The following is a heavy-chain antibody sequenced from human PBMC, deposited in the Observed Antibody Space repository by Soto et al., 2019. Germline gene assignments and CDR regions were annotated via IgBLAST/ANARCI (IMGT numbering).Heavy chain of an antibody. CDR3: AHSVNSGPFDY. D-gene: IGHD6-19*01. J-gene: IGHJ4*02. CDR2: IYWDDDK. V-gene: IGHV2-5*02. CDR1: GVSLTTSGVG. Sequence: QITLKESGPTLVKPTQTLTLTCTFSGVSLTTSGVGVGWIRQPPGKALEWLALIYWDDDKRYRPSLKTRLTIIKDTSNNQVVLTMTNMDPVDTATYYCAHSVNSGPFDYWGQGTLVTVSS.